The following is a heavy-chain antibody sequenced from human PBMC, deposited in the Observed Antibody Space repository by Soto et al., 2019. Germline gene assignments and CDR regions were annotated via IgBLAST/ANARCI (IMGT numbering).Heavy chain of an antibody. CDR2: ISSSTNYI. J-gene: IGHJ4*02. CDR1: GVTFSSYH. CDR3: AKGTTNHTPTMIVVVAYFDY. Sequence: GGFLRLSCEASGVTFSSYHMNWVRQAPGKGLEWVSSISSSTNYINYTDSVKGRFTISRDNSKNTLYLQMNSLRAEDTAVYYCAKGTTNHTPTMIVVVAYFDYWGQGTLVTVSS. D-gene: IGHD3-22*01. V-gene: IGHV3-21*04.